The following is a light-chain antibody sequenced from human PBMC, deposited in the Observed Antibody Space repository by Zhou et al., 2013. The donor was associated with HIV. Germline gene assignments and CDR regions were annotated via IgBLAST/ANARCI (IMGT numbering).Light chain of an antibody. V-gene: IGKV3-11*01. CDR3: QQYGYLPPIT. CDR1: QTVRSY. J-gene: IGKJ5*01. CDR2: DAT. Sequence: EIVLTQSPATLSLSPGERATLSCRASQTVRSYLAWYQQKPGQPPRLLIYDATDRATGVPARFSGSGSGTDFTLTITRLEPEDFAVYYCQQYGYLPPITFGQGTRLEIK.